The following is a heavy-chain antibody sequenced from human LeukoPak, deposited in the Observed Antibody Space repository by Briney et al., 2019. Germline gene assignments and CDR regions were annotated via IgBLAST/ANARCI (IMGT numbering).Heavy chain of an antibody. J-gene: IGHJ5*02. CDR2: INWNGGST. CDR1: GFTFDDYG. Sequence: GGSLRLSCAASGFTFDDYGMSWVRQAPGKGLEWVSGINWNGGSTGYADSVKGRFTISRDNAKNSLYLQMNSLRAEDTALYHGAASCGGYFNGFDPWCQGTLVIVSA. D-gene: IGHD1-26*01. CDR3: AASCGGYFNGFDP. V-gene: IGHV3-20*01.